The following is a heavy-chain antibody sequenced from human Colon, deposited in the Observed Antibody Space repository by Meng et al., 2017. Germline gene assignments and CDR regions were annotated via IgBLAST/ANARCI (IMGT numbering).Heavy chain of an antibody. CDR3: VRNGGSGDY. J-gene: IGHJ4*02. CDR2: INPDGTSE. D-gene: IGHD3-10*01. Sequence: GESLKISCAASGFTLSGYWMNWIRQAPGKGLEWVANINPDGTSELYVDSVKGRFTISRDNSKNSLDLQLNSLRVEDTAIYYCVRNGGSGDYWGQGTKVTVS. CDR1: GFTLSGYW. V-gene: IGHV3-7*01.